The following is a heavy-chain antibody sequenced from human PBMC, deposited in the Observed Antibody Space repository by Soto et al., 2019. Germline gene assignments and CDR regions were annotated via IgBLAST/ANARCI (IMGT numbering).Heavy chain of an antibody. V-gene: IGHV3-23*01. CDR1: GFTFSSYA. CDR3: AKDPLGGWLPYSSWFDP. D-gene: IGHD5-12*01. J-gene: IGHJ5*02. Sequence: GGSLRLSCAASGFTFSSYAMSWVRQAPGKGLEWVSAISGSGGSTYYADSVKGRFTISRDNSKNTLYLQMNSLRAEDTAVYYCAKDPLGGWLPYSSWFDPWGQGTLVTVSS. CDR2: ISGSGGST.